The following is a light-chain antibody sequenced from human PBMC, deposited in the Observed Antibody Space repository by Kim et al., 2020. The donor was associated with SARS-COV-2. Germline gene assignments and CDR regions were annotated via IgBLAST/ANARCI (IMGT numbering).Light chain of an antibody. CDR1: NSNIGNNY. V-gene: IGLV1-47*01. CDR3: ATWDDSLRGGV. Sequence: GQTVSISCSGSNSNIGNNYVYWYQQVPGSAPRLLVFRNTERPSGVPDRFSGSKSGTSASLAISGLRADDEADYYCATWDDSLRGGVFGGGTKVTVL. CDR2: RNT. J-gene: IGLJ3*02.